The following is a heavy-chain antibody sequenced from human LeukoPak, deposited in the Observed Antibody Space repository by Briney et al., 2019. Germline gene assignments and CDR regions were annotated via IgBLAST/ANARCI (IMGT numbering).Heavy chain of an antibody. J-gene: IGHJ4*02. CDR3: ATFQAYANSGHLRPYFDY. CDR1: GYSLTELA. D-gene: IGHD3-22*01. V-gene: IGHV1-24*01. CDR2: SDPEDVKT. Sequence: ASVKVPCKISGYSLTELAIHWVRQAPGKGLEWMGGSDPEDVKTSFAEKFQGRVTFTEDTSTDTAFMELSRLRSDDTAVYCCATFQAYANSGHLRPYFDYWGQGTLVTVSS.